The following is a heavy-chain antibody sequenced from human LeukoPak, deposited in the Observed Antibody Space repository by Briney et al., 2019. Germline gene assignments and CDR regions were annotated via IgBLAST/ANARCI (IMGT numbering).Heavy chain of an antibody. CDR1: GYSFTSYW. Sequence: GESLQISCKGSGYSFTSYWIGWVRQLPGKGLEWMGIIYPGDSDTRYGPSFQGQVTISADKSISTAYLQWSSLKASDTAIYYCARGLEMATMTFDYWGQGTLVTVSS. V-gene: IGHV5-51*01. J-gene: IGHJ4*02. CDR3: ARGLEMATMTFDY. D-gene: IGHD5-24*01. CDR2: IYPGDSDT.